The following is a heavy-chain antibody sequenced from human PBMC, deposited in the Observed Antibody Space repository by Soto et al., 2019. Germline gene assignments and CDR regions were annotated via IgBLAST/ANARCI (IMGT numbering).Heavy chain of an antibody. Sequence: GGSLRLSCAASGFTFSGSTIHWVRQASGKGPEWIGRIRSKANSYATDYAASVKGGFTISRDDSKNTAYLQMNSLKTEDTAVYYCTRHVSGDYDPPFDYWGQGTLVTVSS. CDR3: TRHVSGDYDPPFDY. J-gene: IGHJ4*02. CDR2: IRSKANSYAT. D-gene: IGHD4-17*01. CDR1: GFTFSGST. V-gene: IGHV3-73*01.